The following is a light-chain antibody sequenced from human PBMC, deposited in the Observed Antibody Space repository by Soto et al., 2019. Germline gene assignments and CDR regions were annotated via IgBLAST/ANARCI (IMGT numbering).Light chain of an antibody. CDR3: QQYENWPQLT. J-gene: IGKJ4*01. V-gene: IGKV3-20*01. CDR2: GAS. CDR1: QSVSNNY. Sequence: EIVLTQSPGTLSLSPGERATLSCRASQSVSNNYLAWYQQKPGQAPRLLIYGASNRATGIPDRFSGSGSGTEFTLTISSLQSEDSAVYYCQQYENWPQLTFGGGTKVDIK.